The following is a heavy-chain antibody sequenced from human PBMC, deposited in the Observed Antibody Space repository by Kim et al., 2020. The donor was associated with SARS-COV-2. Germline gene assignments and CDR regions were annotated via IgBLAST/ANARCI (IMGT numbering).Heavy chain of an antibody. CDR2: INTNTGNP. D-gene: IGHD6-19*01. CDR1: GYTFTSYA. CDR3: AREGGYSNGWNQATS. J-gene: IGHJ5*02. V-gene: IGHV7-4-1*02. Sequence: ASVKVSCKASGYTFTSYAMNWVRQAPGQGLEWMGWINTNTGNPTYAQGFTGRFVFSLDTSVRTAYLQITSLKPEDTGVYYCAREGGYSNGWNQATSWGQGTLVTGSS.